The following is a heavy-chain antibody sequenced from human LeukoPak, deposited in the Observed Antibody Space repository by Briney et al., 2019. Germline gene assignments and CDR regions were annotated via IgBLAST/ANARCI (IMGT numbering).Heavy chain of an antibody. CDR2: ISAYNGNT. CDR3: ARDLWGSGVVVPAFDY. J-gene: IGHJ4*02. Sequence: ASVKVSCKASGYTFTSYGISWVRQAPGQGLEWMGWISAYNGNTNYAQKLQGRVTMTTDTSTSTAYMELRSLRSDDTAVYYCARDLWGSGVVVPAFDYWGQGTLVTVSS. D-gene: IGHD2-2*01. CDR1: GYTFTSYG. V-gene: IGHV1-18*01.